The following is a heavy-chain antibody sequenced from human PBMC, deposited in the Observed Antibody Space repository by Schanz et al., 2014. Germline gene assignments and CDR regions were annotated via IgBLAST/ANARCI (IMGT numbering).Heavy chain of an antibody. J-gene: IGHJ3*02. CDR2: IKHDGSEK. Sequence: VQLVESGGCLVQPGGSLRLSCAASGFAFDTYWMSWVRQAPGKGLEWVANIKHDGSEKYYVDSVKGRFTISRDNAKNSMYLEMNSLRAEDTAVFYCARVGGTYYDFWSGVPPTVMHDGFDIWGQGTMVTVS. V-gene: IGHV3-7*01. CDR3: ARVGGTYYDFWSGVPPTVMHDGFDI. CDR1: GFAFDTYW. D-gene: IGHD3-3*01.